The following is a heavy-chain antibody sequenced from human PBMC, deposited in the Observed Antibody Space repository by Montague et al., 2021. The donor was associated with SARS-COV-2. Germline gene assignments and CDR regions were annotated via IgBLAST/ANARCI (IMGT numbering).Heavy chain of an antibody. CDR1: GDSDGGKGPR. Sequence: CAISGDSDGGKGPRRSWEKQTPERGLDRLGMTYYRSEWYNEYAVSVNSRITINPDTSKNQFSLQVNSVTPEDTAVYYCARGADRYYFYGMDVWGQGTTVTVSS. V-gene: IGHV6-1*01. J-gene: IGHJ6*02. CDR2: TYYRSEWYN. D-gene: IGHD6-19*01. CDR3: ARGADRYYFYGMDV.